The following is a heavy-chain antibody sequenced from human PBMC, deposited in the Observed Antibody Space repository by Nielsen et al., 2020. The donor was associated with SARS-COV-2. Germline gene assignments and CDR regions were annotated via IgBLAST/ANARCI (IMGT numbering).Heavy chain of an antibody. J-gene: IGHJ4*02. CDR2: ISSSSSYI. CDR1: GFTFSSYA. D-gene: IGHD5-18*01. CDR3: AKQRGYSSDY. V-gene: IGHV3-21*01. Sequence: GESLKISCAASGFTFSSYAMNWVRQAPGKGLEWVSSISSSSSYIYYADSVKGRFTISRDNAKNSLYLQMNSLRAEDTAVYYCAKQRGYSSDYWGQGTLVTVSS.